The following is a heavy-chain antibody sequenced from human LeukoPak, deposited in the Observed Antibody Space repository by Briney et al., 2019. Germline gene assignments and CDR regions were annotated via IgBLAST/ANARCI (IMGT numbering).Heavy chain of an antibody. D-gene: IGHD3-22*01. J-gene: IGHJ4*02. Sequence: PSETLSLTCAVSGYSISSGYYWGWIRQPPGKGLEWIGSIYHSGSTYYNPSLKSRVTISVDTSKNHFSLKLSSVTAADTAVYYCARTAEYYYDSSGYFDYWGQGTLVTVSS. V-gene: IGHV4-38-2*01. CDR2: IYHSGST. CDR3: ARTAEYYYDSSGYFDY. CDR1: GYSISSGYY.